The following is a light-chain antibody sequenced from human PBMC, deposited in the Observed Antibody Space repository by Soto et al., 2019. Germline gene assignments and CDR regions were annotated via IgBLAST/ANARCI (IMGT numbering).Light chain of an antibody. V-gene: IGLV3-27*01. CDR1: VLAKKY. Sequence: YELTQPSSVSVSPGQTARITCSGDVLAKKYARWFQQKPGQAPVLVIYKDSERPSGIPERFSGSSSGTTVTLTISGAQVEDEADYYCYSAADTNAVFGGGTQLTVL. J-gene: IGLJ7*01. CDR3: YSAADTNAV. CDR2: KDS.